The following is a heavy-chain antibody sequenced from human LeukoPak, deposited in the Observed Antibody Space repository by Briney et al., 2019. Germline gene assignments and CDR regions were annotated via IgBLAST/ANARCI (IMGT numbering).Heavy chain of an antibody. CDR2: ISGSGGST. CDR1: GFTFSSYA. Sequence: TGGSLRLSCAASGFTFSSYAMSWVRQAPGKGLEWVSAISGSGGSTYYADSVKGRFTISRDNSKNTLYLQMNSLRAEDTAVYYCAKAGYCSSTSCFAWYYYGMDVWGQGTTVTVSS. V-gene: IGHV3-23*01. J-gene: IGHJ6*02. D-gene: IGHD2-2*01. CDR3: AKAGYCSSTSCFAWYYYGMDV.